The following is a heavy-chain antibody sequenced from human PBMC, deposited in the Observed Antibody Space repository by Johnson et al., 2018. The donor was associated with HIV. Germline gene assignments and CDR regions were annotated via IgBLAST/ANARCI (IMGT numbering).Heavy chain of an antibody. J-gene: IGHJ3*01. CDR3: AKTRMGGILNAFDL. D-gene: IGHD3-16*01. Sequence: VQLVESGGGLVQPGGSPRLSCAASGFTFSSYDMHWVRQATGKGLEWVAAVGTAGDTFYADSVKGRFTLSRDNSKNTLDLQMNSLTIEDTAVFYCAKTRMGGILNAFDLWGQGTMVIVS. V-gene: IGHV3-13*01. CDR1: GFTFSSYD. CDR2: VGTAGDT.